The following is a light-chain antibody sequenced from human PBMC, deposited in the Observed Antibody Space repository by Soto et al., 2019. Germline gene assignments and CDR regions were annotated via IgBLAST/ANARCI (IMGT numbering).Light chain of an antibody. Sequence: EIQKTQSPSSLSASVGDRVTITCRASQTIVTYLNWYQQKPGNAPKLLIYAASNLQNGVPSRFSGSGSGTDGTLTISSLKNEDGSTYFCQQTSSNTRTFGQGTKVDIK. CDR1: QTIVTY. J-gene: IGKJ1*01. CDR3: QQTSSNTRT. V-gene: IGKV1-39*01. CDR2: AAS.